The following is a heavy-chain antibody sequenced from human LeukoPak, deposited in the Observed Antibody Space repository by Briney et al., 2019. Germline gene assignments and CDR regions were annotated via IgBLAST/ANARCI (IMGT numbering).Heavy chain of an antibody. CDR3: ARDHWYDILSFDY. V-gene: IGHV6-1*01. Sequence: SQTLSLTCAISGDSVSSKTATWNWIRQSPSRGLEWLGRTYFRSKWYYDYAMSVKGRVTINPDTSKNHFSLHLDSVTPEDTAVYYCARDHWYDILSFDYWGQGTLVTVS. CDR1: GDSVSSKTAT. D-gene: IGHD3-9*01. J-gene: IGHJ4*02. CDR2: TYFRSKWYY.